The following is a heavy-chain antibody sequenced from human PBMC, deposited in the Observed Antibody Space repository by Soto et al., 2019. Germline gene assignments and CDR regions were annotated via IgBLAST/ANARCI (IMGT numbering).Heavy chain of an antibody. CDR3: ARAPTSRFDY. Sequence: GGSLRLSCAASGFTFRTFAMHWVRQAPGKGLEWVAVISSDGFTQYYADSVKGRVTISRDNSKNTLFLQMSGPRPEDTAVYFCARAPTSRFDYWGQGTQVTVSS. CDR2: ISSDGFTQ. J-gene: IGHJ4*02. V-gene: IGHV3-30*15. CDR1: GFTFRTFA.